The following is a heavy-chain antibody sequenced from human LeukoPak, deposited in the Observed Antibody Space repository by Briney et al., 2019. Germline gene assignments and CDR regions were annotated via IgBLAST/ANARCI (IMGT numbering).Heavy chain of an antibody. D-gene: IGHD4-17*01. CDR1: GFTFDDYA. CDR2: ISWNSGSI. CDR3: AKEGSPYGDYHFLH. J-gene: IGHJ1*01. V-gene: IGHV3-9*01. Sequence: GGPLRLSCAASGFTFDDYAMHWVRQAPGKGLEWVSGISWNSGSIGYADSVKGRFTISRDNAKNSLYLQMNSLRAEDTALYYCAKEGSPYGDYHFLHWGQGTLVTVSS.